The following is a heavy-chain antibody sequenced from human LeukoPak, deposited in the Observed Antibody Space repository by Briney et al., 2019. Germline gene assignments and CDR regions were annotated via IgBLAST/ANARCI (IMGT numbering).Heavy chain of an antibody. J-gene: IGHJ4*02. D-gene: IGHD5-24*01. V-gene: IGHV3-7*03. CDR2: IKEDGTGT. CDR3: AKEGRSLQTY. Sequence: GGSLRPSCAASGFMFSSNWMSWVRLAPGKGLEWVANIKEDGTGTYYVDSVKGRFTISRDNAKNSLYLQMNSLRVEDTAVYYCAKEGRSLQTYWGQGTLVTVSS. CDR1: GFMFSSNW.